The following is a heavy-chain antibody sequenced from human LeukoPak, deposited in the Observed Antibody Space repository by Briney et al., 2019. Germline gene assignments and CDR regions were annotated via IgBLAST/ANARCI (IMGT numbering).Heavy chain of an antibody. CDR1: GFTFRNYN. Sequence: GGSLRLSCAGSGFTFRNYNMNWVRQAPGKGLEWVSYITGSSSTIYYAASVQGRFTISRDNAKNSLYLQMNSLRAEDTAVYYCACDILTQSFDYWGQGTLVTVSS. CDR3: ACDILTQSFDY. D-gene: IGHD3-9*01. CDR2: ITGSSSTI. V-gene: IGHV3-48*01. J-gene: IGHJ4*02.